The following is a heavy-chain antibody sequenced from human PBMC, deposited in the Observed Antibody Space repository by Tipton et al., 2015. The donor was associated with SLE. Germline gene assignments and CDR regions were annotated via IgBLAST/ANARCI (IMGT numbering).Heavy chain of an antibody. D-gene: IGHD5/OR15-5a*01. Sequence: LSLTCAVYGGAFSGYYWSWIRQPPGKGLEWIGEINHSGSTNYNPSLKSRVTISVDTSKNQFSLKLSSVTAADTAVYYCAGVSRDAFEIWGQGTTVTVSS. J-gene: IGHJ3*02. CDR3: AGVSRDAFEI. CDR1: GGAFSGYY. CDR2: INHSGST. V-gene: IGHV4-34*01.